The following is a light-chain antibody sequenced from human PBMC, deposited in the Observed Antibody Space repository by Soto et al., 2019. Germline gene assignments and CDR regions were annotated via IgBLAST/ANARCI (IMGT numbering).Light chain of an antibody. V-gene: IGLV1-40*01. Sequence: VLTQPPSVSGAPGQRVTISCTGSSSNIGAGYDVHWYQQLPGTAPKLLIYGNSNRPSGVPDRFSGSKSGTSASLAITGLQAEDEADYYCQSYDSSLFWVFGGGTKLTVL. CDR2: GNS. CDR1: SSNIGAGYD. J-gene: IGLJ3*02. CDR3: QSYDSSLFWV.